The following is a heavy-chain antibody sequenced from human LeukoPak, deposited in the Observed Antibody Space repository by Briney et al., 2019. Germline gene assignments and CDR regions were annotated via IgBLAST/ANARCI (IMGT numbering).Heavy chain of an antibody. Sequence: PSETLSLTCTVSGGSISSSSYYWGWIRQPPGKGLEWIGSIYYSGSTYYNPSLKSRVTMSVDTSKNGFSLKLSSVTAADTAVYYCASNIDDSTGYWGQGTLVTVSS. V-gene: IGHV4-39*07. J-gene: IGHJ4*02. CDR2: IYYSGST. CDR1: GGSISSSSYY. CDR3: ASNIDDSTGY. D-gene: IGHD3-3*01.